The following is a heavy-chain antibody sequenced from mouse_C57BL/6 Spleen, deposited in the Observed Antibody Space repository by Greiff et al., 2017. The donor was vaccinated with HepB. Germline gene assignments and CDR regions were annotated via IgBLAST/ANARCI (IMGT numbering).Heavy chain of an antibody. V-gene: IGHV1-55*01. CDR2: IYPGSGST. CDR1: GYTFTSYW. D-gene: IGHD1-1*01. J-gene: IGHJ2*01. Sequence: QVQLQHPGAELVKPGASVKMSCKASGYTFTSYWITWVKQRPGQGLEWIGDIYPGSGSTNYNEKFKSKATLTVDTSSSTAYMQLSSLTSEDSAVYYCARGLLITTVVAPFDYWGQGTTLTVSS. CDR3: ARGLLITTVVAPFDY.